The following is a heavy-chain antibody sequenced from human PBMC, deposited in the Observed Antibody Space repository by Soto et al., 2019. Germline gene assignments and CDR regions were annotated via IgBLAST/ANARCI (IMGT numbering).Heavy chain of an antibody. CDR2: INHSGST. Sequence: SETLSLTCAVYGGSFSGYYWSWIRQPPGKGLEWIGEINHSGSTNYNPSLKSRVTISVDTSKNQFSLKLSSVTAADTAVYYCARDSSSYYYYGMDVWGQGTTVTVPS. D-gene: IGHD6-6*01. V-gene: IGHV4-34*01. CDR3: ARDSSSYYYYGMDV. J-gene: IGHJ6*02. CDR1: GGSFSGYY.